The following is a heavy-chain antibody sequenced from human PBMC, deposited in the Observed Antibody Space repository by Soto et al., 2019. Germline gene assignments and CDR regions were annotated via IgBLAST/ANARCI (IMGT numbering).Heavy chain of an antibody. CDR1: GGSFSGYD. D-gene: IGHD6-13*01. CDR2: THHSRGT. J-gene: IGHJ4*01. Sequence: PSETLSLTCAVYGGSFSGYDWTWIRQPPGTGLEWIGETHHSRGTNYNPSLRSRVTMSLDKSKNQLSLILYSVTAADTGVYYCARYSAASGTYYFDYWGQGTLVTVSS. V-gene: IGHV4-34*01. CDR3: ARYSAASGTYYFDY.